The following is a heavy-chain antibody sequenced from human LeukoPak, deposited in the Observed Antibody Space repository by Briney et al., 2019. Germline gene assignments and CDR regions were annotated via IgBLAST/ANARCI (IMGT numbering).Heavy chain of an antibody. CDR3: AGGSTPSFDY. CDR2: VSGNGGST. V-gene: IGHV3-23*01. J-gene: IGHJ4*02. D-gene: IGHD3-16*01. Sequence: GGSLRLSCAASGFTFSSYAMSWVRQAPGKGLEWVSGVSGNGGSTYYADSVRGRFTISRDNSKNTLYVQMNSLRAEDTAVYYCAGGSTPSFDYWGQGTLVTVSS. CDR1: GFTFSSYA.